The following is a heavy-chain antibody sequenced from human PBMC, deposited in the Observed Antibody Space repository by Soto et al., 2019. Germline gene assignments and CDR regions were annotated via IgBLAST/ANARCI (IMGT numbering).Heavy chain of an antibody. J-gene: IGHJ4*02. D-gene: IGHD6-13*01. V-gene: IGHV3-23*01. CDR2: ITASGSST. Sequence: EVQLLESGGDLVQPGGSLRLSCAASGFAFSIYAMNWVRQAPGRGLEWVSGITASGSSTYYPGSVKGRFTISRDNSKNTVYLQTNSLSAEDTAVYYCAKGDSSSWYYFDYWGQGTLVTVSS. CDR3: AKGDSSSWYYFDY. CDR1: GFAFSIYA.